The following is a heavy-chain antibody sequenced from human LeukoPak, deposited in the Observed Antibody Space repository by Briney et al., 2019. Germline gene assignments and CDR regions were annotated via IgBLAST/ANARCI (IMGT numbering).Heavy chain of an antibody. CDR3: ASLKNYYDSSGYLVTDAFDI. CDR2: ISGYNGNT. J-gene: IGHJ3*02. Sequence: ASVKVSCKASGYTFTTYNINWVRQTPGQGLEWMGWISGYNGNTNYAQKLQGRVTMTTDTSTSTAYMELRSLKSDDTAVYYCASLKNYYDSSGYLVTDAFDIWGQGTMVTVSS. D-gene: IGHD3-22*01. V-gene: IGHV1-18*01. CDR1: GYTFTTYN.